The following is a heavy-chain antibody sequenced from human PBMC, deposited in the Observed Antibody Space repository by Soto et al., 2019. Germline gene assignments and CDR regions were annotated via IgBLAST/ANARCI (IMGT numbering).Heavy chain of an antibody. Sequence: QLQLQESGPGLVKPSETLSLTCTVSGGSISSSSYYWGWIRQPPGKGLEWIGSIYYTGSTNYNSSLKSRVTISVDTSKNQFSLKLSSVTAADTAVYYCATRYGDYHLGYWGQGTLVTVSS. V-gene: IGHV4-39*01. CDR2: IYYTGST. CDR3: ATRYGDYHLGY. J-gene: IGHJ4*02. CDR1: GGSISSSSYY. D-gene: IGHD4-17*01.